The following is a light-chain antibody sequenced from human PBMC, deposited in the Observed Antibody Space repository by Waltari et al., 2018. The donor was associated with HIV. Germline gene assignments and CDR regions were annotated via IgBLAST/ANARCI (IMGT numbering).Light chain of an antibody. J-gene: IGLJ2*01. CDR1: SSDVGTYNS. CDR3: CTYAVIVV. CDR2: DVT. Sequence: QSALTQPASVSGSPGQSITIPCTGTSSDVGTYNSVSWYQQHPGKVPKLVIFDVTKRPSGVSDRFSGSKSGNTASLTISGLQAEDEADYYCCTYAVIVVFGGGTKLTVL. V-gene: IGLV2-23*02.